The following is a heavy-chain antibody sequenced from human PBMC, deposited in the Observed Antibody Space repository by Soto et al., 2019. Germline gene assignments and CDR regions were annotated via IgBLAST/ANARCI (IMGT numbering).Heavy chain of an antibody. V-gene: IGHV3-15*01. CDR2: IRSKSDGGTT. D-gene: IGHD1-26*01. Sequence: GGSLRLSCVASGLTFNNAWMNWVRQAPGKGLEWVGRIRSKSDGGTTDYAAPVKGRFTISRDDSKNMVDLQMSSLKTEDSAIYYCTTYSGAAFEYWGQGALVTVSS. J-gene: IGHJ4*02. CDR1: GLTFNNAW. CDR3: TTYSGAAFEY.